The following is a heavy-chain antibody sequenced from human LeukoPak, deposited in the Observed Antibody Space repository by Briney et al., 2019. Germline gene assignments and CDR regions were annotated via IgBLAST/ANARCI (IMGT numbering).Heavy chain of an antibody. Sequence: PSETLSLTCTVSGGSISSYYWSWIRQPPGKGLEWIGYIYSSGSTNYNPSLKSRVTISVDTSKNQFSLKLSSVTAADTAVHYCARAPTTTYYDILTGYFSDAFDIWGQGTMVTVSS. CDR2: IYSSGST. D-gene: IGHD3-9*01. CDR1: GGSISSYY. CDR3: ARAPTTTYYDILTGYFSDAFDI. V-gene: IGHV4-59*01. J-gene: IGHJ3*02.